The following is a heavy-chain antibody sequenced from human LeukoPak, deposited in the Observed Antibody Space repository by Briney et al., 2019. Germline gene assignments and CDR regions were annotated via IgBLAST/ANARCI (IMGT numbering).Heavy chain of an antibody. D-gene: IGHD3-22*01. CDR3: ARDNYDSSGPYYFDY. Sequence: GGSLRLSCAASGFTFSTYETTWVRQSPGKGLEWVSYISSSGSTIYYADSVKGRFTISRDNARNSLYLQMNSLRAEDTAVYYCARDNYDSSGPYYFDYWGQGTLVTVSS. CDR1: GFTFSTYE. CDR2: ISSSGSTI. J-gene: IGHJ4*02. V-gene: IGHV3-48*03.